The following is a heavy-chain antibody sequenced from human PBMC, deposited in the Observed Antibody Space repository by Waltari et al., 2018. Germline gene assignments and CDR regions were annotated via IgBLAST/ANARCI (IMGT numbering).Heavy chain of an antibody. CDR1: GGSFSSYY. V-gene: IGHV4-34*01. CDR3: ARARILDPNLTGSTYYFDY. D-gene: IGHD3-9*01. Sequence: QVQLQQWCAGLLKPSETLSLTCSVYGGSFSSYYWTWIGQPSGKGLEWIGEINHSGSTNYNPSLKSRVTISVDTSKNQFSLKLSSVTAADTAVYDCARARILDPNLTGSTYYFDYWGQGTLVTVSS. J-gene: IGHJ4*02. CDR2: INHSGST.